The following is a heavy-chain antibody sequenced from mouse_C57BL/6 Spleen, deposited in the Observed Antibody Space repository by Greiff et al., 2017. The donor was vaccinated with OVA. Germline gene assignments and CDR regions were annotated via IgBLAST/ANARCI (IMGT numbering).Heavy chain of an antibody. D-gene: IGHD1-1*01. V-gene: IGHV1-52*01. J-gene: IGHJ4*01. CDR2: IDPSDSET. CDR3: ARSYGTGNAMDY. CDR1: GYTFTSYW. Sequence: VQLQQPGAELVRPGSSVKLSCKASGYTFTSYWMHWVKQRPIQGLEWIGNIDPSDSETHYNQKFKDKATLTVDKSSSTAYMQLSSLTSEDSAVYYCARSYGTGNAMDYWGQGTSVTVSS.